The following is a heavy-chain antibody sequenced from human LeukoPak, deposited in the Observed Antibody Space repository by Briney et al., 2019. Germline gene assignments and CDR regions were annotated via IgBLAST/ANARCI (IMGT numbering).Heavy chain of an antibody. CDR1: GFTFTSYA. J-gene: IGHJ4*02. CDR3: AKGLFSAGRPDY. D-gene: IGHD6-6*01. Sequence: GGSLRPSCAASGFTFTSYAMSWVRQAPGKGLDWVTAISGSADSTYYADSVKGRFTISRDNSKNTLYLQMNSLRAEDTAVYYCAKGLFSAGRPDYWGQGSLVTVSS. CDR2: ISGSADST. V-gene: IGHV3-23*01.